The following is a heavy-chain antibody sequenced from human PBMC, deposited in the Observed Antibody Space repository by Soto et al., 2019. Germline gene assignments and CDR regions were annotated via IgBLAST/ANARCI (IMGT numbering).Heavy chain of an antibody. J-gene: IGHJ6*02. D-gene: IGHD2-21*01. CDR3: ANLPQDYCYHGMDV. Sequence: GESLKISCKGSGYSFSNYWIGWVRQMPGKGLEWMGTIYPGDSDTRYSPSFQGQVTISADKSISTAYLQWSSLKASDTATYYCANLPQDYCYHGMDVWGQGTTVTVSS. CDR2: IYPGDSDT. V-gene: IGHV5-51*01. CDR1: GYSFSNYW.